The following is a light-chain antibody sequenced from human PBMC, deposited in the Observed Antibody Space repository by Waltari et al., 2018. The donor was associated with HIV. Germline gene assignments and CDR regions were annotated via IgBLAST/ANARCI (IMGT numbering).Light chain of an antibody. J-gene: IGLJ2*01. CDR2: EVT. CDR3: SSYAGSNNLL. CDR1: SSDVGGYNY. V-gene: IGLV2-8*01. Sequence: QSALTQPPSASGSPGQSVTISCTGNSSDVGGYNYVSWYQQHPGKAPKLMIYEVTKRPSGVPARFSGSRSVNTASLTVSGLQAEDEADYYCSSYAGSNNLLFGGGTKLTVL.